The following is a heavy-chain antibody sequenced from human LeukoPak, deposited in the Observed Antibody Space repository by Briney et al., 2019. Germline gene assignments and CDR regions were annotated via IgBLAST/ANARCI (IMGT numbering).Heavy chain of an antibody. CDR1: GYTFTDYY. D-gene: IGHD1-14*01. CDR2: INPNSGGT. J-gene: IGHJ5*02. V-gene: IGHV1-2*02. CDR3: ARGPRTNWFDP. Sequence: ASVKVSCKTSGYTFTDYYMHWVRRAPGQGREWMGWINPNSGGTNYAQKFQGRVTMTRDTSISTAYMELSRLRSDDTAVYYCARGPRTNWFDPWGQGTLVTVSS.